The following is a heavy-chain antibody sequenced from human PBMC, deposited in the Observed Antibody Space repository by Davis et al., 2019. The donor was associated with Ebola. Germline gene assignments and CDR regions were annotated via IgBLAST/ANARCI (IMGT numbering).Heavy chain of an antibody. Sequence: ASVTVSCKASGYTFTNYAMHWVRQAPGQRLEWMGWINAGNGNTKYSQKFQGRVTITRDTSASTSHMELSSLRSEDTAVYYCAREVLRFLEWPDAFDIWGQGTMVTVSS. J-gene: IGHJ3*02. CDR3: AREVLRFLEWPDAFDI. CDR1: GYTFTNYA. CDR2: INAGNGNT. V-gene: IGHV1-3*01. D-gene: IGHD3-3*01.